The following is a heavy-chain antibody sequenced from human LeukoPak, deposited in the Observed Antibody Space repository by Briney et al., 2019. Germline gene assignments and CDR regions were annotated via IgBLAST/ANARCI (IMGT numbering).Heavy chain of an antibody. CDR3: ARGHGEDCGSDCPPLQAYGMDV. CDR2: IIPIFGTA. D-gene: IGHD2-21*02. V-gene: IGHV1-69*01. Sequence: SVKVSCKASGGTLSSYAISWVRQAPGQGLEWMGGIIPIFGTANYAQKFQGRVTITADESTSTAYMKLSSLRSEDTAVYYCARGHGEDCGSDCPPLQAYGMDVWGQGTTVTVSS. CDR1: GGTLSSYA. J-gene: IGHJ6*02.